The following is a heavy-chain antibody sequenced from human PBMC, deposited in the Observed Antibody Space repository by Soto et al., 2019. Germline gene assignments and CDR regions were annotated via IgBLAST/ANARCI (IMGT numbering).Heavy chain of an antibody. V-gene: IGHV3-33*01. J-gene: IGHJ6*02. CDR3: ARGGRTSITMIVVSKESYGMDV. CDR1: GFTFSSYG. D-gene: IGHD3-22*01. CDR2: IWYDGSNK. Sequence: GGSLRLSCAASGFTFSSYGMHWVRQAPGKGLEWVAVIWYDGSNKYYADSVKGRFTISRDNSKNTLYLQMNSLRAEDTAVYYCARGGRTSITMIVVSKESYGMDVWGQGTTVTVSS.